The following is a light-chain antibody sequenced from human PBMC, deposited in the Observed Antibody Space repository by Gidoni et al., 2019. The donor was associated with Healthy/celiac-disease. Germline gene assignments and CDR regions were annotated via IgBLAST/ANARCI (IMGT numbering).Light chain of an antibody. Sequence: QPALTPPASVSGSPGPSTTISCTGTSSDVGGYNLVSWYQQHPGKAPKLMIYEGSKRPSGVSNRFSGSKSGNTASLTISGLQAEDEADYYCCSYAGSSTYVFGTGTKVTVL. CDR1: SSDVGGYNL. CDR2: EGS. CDR3: CSYAGSSTYV. V-gene: IGLV2-23*01. J-gene: IGLJ1*01.